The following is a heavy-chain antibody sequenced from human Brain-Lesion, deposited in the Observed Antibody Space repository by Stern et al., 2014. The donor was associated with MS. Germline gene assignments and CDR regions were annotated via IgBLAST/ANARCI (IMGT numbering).Heavy chain of an antibody. CDR3: ARFPASRPHVFDS. V-gene: IGHV4-4*02. Sequence: VQLLESGPGLVKPSGTLSLTCAVSGGSISSSNWWSWVRQSPGKGLEWIGESDHSGSTIYNPSLKRRVTVSVDQSQNRFSLNLRSVTAADTAVYFCARFPASRPHVFDSWGQGTLVTVSS. CDR2: SDHSGST. CDR1: GGSISSSNW. D-gene: IGHD6-13*01. J-gene: IGHJ4*02.